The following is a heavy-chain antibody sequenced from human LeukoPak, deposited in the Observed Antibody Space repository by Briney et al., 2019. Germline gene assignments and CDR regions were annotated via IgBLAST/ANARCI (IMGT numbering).Heavy chain of an antibody. CDR1: GFTFSSYA. CDR2: ISYDGSNK. D-gene: IGHD6-13*01. J-gene: IGHJ6*02. Sequence: GGSLKLSCAASGFTFSSYAMHWVRQAPGKGLEWVAVISYDGSNKYYADSVKGRFTISRDNSKNTLYLQMNSLRAEDTAVYYCARDGAAGGMDVWGQGTTVTVSS. CDR3: ARDGAAGGMDV. V-gene: IGHV3-30-3*01.